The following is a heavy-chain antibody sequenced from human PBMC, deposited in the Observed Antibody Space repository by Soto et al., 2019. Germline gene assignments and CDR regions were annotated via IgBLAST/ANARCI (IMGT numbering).Heavy chain of an antibody. Sequence: SETLSLTCTVSGGSIGTYYWSWIRQPPGKGLEWIGYIYYRGNTDYNPSLKSRVTISLDTPKNQFSLKLSSVTAADTAVYYCARGRGWLVRWFHHWGQGTLVTVSS. D-gene: IGHD6-19*01. CDR2: IYYRGNT. V-gene: IGHV4-59*12. J-gene: IGHJ1*01. CDR1: GGSIGTYY. CDR3: ARGRGWLVRWFHH.